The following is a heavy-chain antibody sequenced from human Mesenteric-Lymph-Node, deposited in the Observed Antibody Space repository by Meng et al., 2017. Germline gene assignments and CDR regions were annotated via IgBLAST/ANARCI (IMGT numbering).Heavy chain of an antibody. CDR3: ARVCEAGYCSGGSRLEDGFDM. V-gene: IGHV1-18*01. Sequence: ASVKVSCKASGYTFITYDISWVRQAPGQGLEGMGWISVYNGNTNYAQKVQGRVTMTTDTATNTAYMELRSLRSDDTAVYYCARVCEAGYCSGGSRLEDGFDMWGQGTMVTVSS. J-gene: IGHJ3*02. D-gene: IGHD2-15*01. CDR1: GYTFITYD. CDR2: ISVYNGNT.